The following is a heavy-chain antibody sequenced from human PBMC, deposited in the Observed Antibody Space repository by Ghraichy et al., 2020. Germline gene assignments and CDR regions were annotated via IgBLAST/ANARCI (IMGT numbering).Heavy chain of an antibody. J-gene: IGHJ4*02. CDR1: GYSISNDYS. D-gene: IGHD4-17*01. CDR2: IYHSRST. Sequence: SETLSLTCAVSGYSISNDYSWGWIRQPPGKGLEWIGSIYHSRSTYYNPSLQSRFTISIDTSKSQFSLELSSVTAADTAVYYCARAAVTTRYYFDYWGQGTLVTVSS. V-gene: IGHV4-38-2*01. CDR3: ARAAVTTRYYFDY.